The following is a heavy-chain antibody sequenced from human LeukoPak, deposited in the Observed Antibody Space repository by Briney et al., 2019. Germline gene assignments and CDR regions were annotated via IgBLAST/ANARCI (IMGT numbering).Heavy chain of an antibody. Sequence: PSETLSLTCTVSGGSISSSSYYWGWIRQPPGKGLEWIGSIYYSGSTYYNPSLKSRVTISVDTSKNQFSLKLSSVTAADTAVYYCARLAAAGTYFDYWGQGTLVTVSS. CDR1: GGSISSSSYY. CDR3: ARLAAAGTYFDY. CDR2: IYYSGST. J-gene: IGHJ4*02. V-gene: IGHV4-39*01. D-gene: IGHD6-13*01.